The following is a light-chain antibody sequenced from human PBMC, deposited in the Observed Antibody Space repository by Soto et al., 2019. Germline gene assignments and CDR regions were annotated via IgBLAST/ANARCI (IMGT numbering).Light chain of an antibody. CDR1: QTISNY. CDR2: DAS. V-gene: IGKV1-39*01. Sequence: DIQMTQSPSSLSASAGGRVTITCRASQTISNYLNWYQHNPGKAPKLLISDASSLQSGVPSRFSGGGSGTDFTLTISNLQPEDFATYYCQQFNDYPLTFGGGTKVDIK. CDR3: QQFNDYPLT. J-gene: IGKJ4*01.